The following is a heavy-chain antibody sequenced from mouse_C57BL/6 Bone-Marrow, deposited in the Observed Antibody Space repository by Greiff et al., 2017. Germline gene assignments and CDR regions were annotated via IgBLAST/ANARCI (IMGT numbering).Heavy chain of an antibody. V-gene: IGHV1-5*01. J-gene: IGHJ3*01. D-gene: IGHD1-1*01. CDR3: TDLYGSSTAWFAY. CDR2: IYPGNSDT. CDR1: GYTFTSYW. Sequence: VQLQQSGTVLARPGASVKMSCKTSGYTFTSYWMHWVKQRPGQGLEWIGAIYPGNSDTSYNQKFKGKAKLTAVTSASTAYMELSSLTNEDSAVYDCTDLYGSSTAWFAYWGQGTLVTVSA.